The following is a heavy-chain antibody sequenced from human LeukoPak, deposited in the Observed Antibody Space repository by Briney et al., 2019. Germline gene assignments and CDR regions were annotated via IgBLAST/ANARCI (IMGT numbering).Heavy chain of an antibody. CDR2: IGHTGSPA. Sequence: PGGSLRLLCEASGFTFSSHSMTWVRQAPGKTLEWISYIGHTGSPAHYADSVRGRFTISRDNAKNALYLQMNSLTVEDTAVYYCARDQRPYCGGECYCAIDLWGRGTLVTVSS. CDR1: GFTFSSHS. CDR3: ARDQRPYCGGECYCAIDL. D-gene: IGHD2-21*01. V-gene: IGHV3-48*01. J-gene: IGHJ3*01.